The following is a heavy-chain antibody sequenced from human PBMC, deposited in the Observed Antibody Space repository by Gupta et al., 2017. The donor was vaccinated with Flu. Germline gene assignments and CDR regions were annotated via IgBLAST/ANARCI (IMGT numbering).Heavy chain of an antibody. D-gene: IGHD3-16*01. J-gene: IGHJ4*02. Sequence: GISWVRQAPGQGLEWLGWISAYNRDTNSAQKFQDRVTMTTDTSTSTAYMELRSLRSDDTAVYYCARDSVTHSCYDVDYWGQGTLGTVPS. V-gene: IGHV1-18*01. CDR3: ARDSVTHSCYDVDY. CDR2: ISAYNRDT. CDR1: G.